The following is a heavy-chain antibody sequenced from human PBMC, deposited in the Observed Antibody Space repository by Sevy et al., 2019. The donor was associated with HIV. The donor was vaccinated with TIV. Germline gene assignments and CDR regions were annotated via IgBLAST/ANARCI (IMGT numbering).Heavy chain of an antibody. CDR1: GFTFSNYA. D-gene: IGHD2-2*01. CDR2: FSFGCGKL. V-gene: IGHV3-23*01. J-gene: IGHJ4*02. Sequence: GGSLRLSCAASGFTFSNYAMSWVRQAPGKGLEWVSTFSFGCGKLNYADSVKGRFTISRDNSKNTLYPQMNSLRAEDTALYYCAREGCSKPHDYWGQGTLVTVSS. CDR3: AREGCSKPHDY.